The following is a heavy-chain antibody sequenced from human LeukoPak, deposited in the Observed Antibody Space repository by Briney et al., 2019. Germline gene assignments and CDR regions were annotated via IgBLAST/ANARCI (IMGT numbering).Heavy chain of an antibody. CDR2: IYYSGST. V-gene: IGHV4-31*03. D-gene: IGHD3-22*01. Sequence: PSETLSLTCTVSGGSISSGGYYWSWIRQHPGKGLEWIGYIYYSGSTYYNPSLKSRVTISVDTSKNQFSLKLSSVTAADTAVYYCARGLPRYDSSGYYYVGTYYYYGMDVWGQGTTVTVSS. J-gene: IGHJ6*02. CDR3: ARGLPRYDSSGYYYVGTYYYYGMDV. CDR1: GGSISSGGYY.